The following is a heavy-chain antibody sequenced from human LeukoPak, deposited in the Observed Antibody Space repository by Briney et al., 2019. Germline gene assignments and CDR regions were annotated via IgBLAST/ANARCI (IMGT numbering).Heavy chain of an antibody. CDR1: GFTFDDYA. CDR3: AKDRRGSYYYYYYMDV. J-gene: IGHJ6*03. V-gene: IGHV3-43D*03. Sequence: GGSLRLSCAASGFTFDDYAMHWVRQAPGKGLEWVSLISWDGGSTYYADSVKGRFTISRDNIKNSLYLQMNSLRAEDTALYYCAKDRRGSYYYYYYMDVWGKGTTVTVSS. CDR2: ISWDGGST. D-gene: IGHD1-26*01.